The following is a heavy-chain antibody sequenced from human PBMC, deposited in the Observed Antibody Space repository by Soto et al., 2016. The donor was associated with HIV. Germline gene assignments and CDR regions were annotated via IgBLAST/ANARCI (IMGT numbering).Heavy chain of an antibody. J-gene: IGHJ3*02. CDR3: ARERGVYYDILTGYSPDSFDI. CDR2: IIPLFGRT. D-gene: IGHD3-9*01. CDR1: GGTFSRYA. Sequence: QVQLVQSGAEVKKPGSSVKVSCKASGGTFSRYAISWVRQAPGQGLEWMGGIIPLFGRTNYAQKFQGRVTITADESTSTVYMELSSLRSEDTAVYYCARERGVYYDILTGYSPDSFDIWGQGTMVTVSS. V-gene: IGHV1-69*01.